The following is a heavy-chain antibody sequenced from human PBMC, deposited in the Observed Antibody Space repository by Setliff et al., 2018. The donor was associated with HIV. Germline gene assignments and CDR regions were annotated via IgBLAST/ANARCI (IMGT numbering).Heavy chain of an antibody. D-gene: IGHD2-8*01. CDR1: GFIFGNYA. J-gene: IGHJ4*02. Sequence: GGSLRLSCAASGFIFGNYAMSWVRQAPGKGLEWVSVLSGSGGSTYYADSVKGRFTISRDNSKNTLYLQMNSLRAEDTAIYYCAKTANLIVLMVYALSWGQGPLVTVSS. CDR2: LSGSGGST. V-gene: IGHV3-23*01. CDR3: AKTANLIVLMVYALS.